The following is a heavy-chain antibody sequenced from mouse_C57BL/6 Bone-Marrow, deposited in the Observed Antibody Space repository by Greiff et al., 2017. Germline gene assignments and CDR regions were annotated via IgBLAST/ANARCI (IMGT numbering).Heavy chain of an antibody. D-gene: IGHD2-4*01. CDR3: AKGDYVYWYFDV. Sequence: EVQLQQSGPELVQPGASVKMSCKASGYTFTDYNMHWVKQSHGKSLEWIGYINPNNGGTSYNQKFKGKATLTVNKSSSTAYMELRSLTSEDSAVYYGAKGDYVYWYFDVWGTGTTVTVSS. J-gene: IGHJ1*03. CDR1: GYTFTDYN. V-gene: IGHV1-22*01. CDR2: INPNNGGT.